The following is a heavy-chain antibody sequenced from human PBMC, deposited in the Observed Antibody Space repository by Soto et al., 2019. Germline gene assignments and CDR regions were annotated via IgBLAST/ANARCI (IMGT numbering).Heavy chain of an antibody. Sequence: GGSLRLSCAASGFTFSSYAMSWVRQAPGKGLEWVSAISGSGGSTYYADSVKGRFTISRDNSKNTLYLQMNSLRAEDTAVYSCAKDNIPETFYDFLTGYYRDYDYYVMDFGAQGTTVPVSS. J-gene: IGHJ6*02. CDR2: ISGSGGST. CDR3: AKDNIPETFYDFLTGYYRDYDYYVMDF. V-gene: IGHV3-23*01. D-gene: IGHD3-9*01. CDR1: GFTFSSYA.